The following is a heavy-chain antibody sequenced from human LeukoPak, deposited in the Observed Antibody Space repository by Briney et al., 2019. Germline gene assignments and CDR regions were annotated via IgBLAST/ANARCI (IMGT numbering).Heavy chain of an antibody. CDR1: GYTFTTYD. CDR2: INPNSGGT. Sequence: WASVKVSCKASGYTFTTYDITWVRQATGQGLEWMGWINPNSGGTNYAQKFQGRVTMTRDTSISTAYMELSRLRSDDTAVYYCARWKFSSGWYLWGQGTLVTVSS. CDR3: ARWKFSSGWYL. V-gene: IGHV1-2*02. D-gene: IGHD6-19*01. J-gene: IGHJ4*02.